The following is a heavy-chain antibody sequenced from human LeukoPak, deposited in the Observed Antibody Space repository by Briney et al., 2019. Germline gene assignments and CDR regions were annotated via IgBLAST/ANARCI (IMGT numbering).Heavy chain of an antibody. J-gene: IGHJ5*02. CDR1: GFTLTNYD. CDR2: MNPINGNT. D-gene: IGHD3-10*01. V-gene: IGHV1-8*01. Sequence: ASVQVSCKASGFTLTNYDINWVRQAPGQGLEWMGWMNPINGNTGYARKFQGRVTMTRDTSISTAYMELRSLTSEDTAIYYCVRDGEGVAISVNFWFDPWGQGTLVTVSS. CDR3: VRDGEGVAISVNFWFDP.